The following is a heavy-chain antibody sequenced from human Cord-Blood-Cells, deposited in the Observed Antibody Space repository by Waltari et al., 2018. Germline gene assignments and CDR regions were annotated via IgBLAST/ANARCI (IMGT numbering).Heavy chain of an antibody. V-gene: IGHV4-39*01. CDR1: GGSISSSSYY. CDR3: ARHFRGMVRGEEYYFDY. CDR2: IYYSGST. D-gene: IGHD3-10*01. Sequence: QLQLQESGPGLVKPSETLSLTSTVSGGSISSSSYYWGWIRQPPGKGLEWIGSIYYSGSTYYNPSLKSRVTISVDTSKNQFSLKLSSVTAADTAVYYCARHFRGMVRGEEYYFDYWGQGTLVTVSS. J-gene: IGHJ4*02.